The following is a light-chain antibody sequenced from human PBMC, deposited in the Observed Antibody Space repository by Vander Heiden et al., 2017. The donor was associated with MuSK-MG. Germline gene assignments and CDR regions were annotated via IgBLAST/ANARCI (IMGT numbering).Light chain of an antibody. J-gene: IGKJ3*01. CDR1: QGISNY. V-gene: IGKV1-27*01. Sequence: DIQMTQSPSPLSASVGDRVTITCRASQGISNYLAWYQQKPGKVPKLLIYAASTLQSGVTSRFSGSGSGTDFTLTISSLQPEDVATYYCQGGFTFGPGTNVDIK. CDR3: QGGFT. CDR2: AAS.